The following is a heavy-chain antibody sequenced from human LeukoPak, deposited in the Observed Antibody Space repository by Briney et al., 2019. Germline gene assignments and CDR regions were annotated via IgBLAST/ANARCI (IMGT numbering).Heavy chain of an antibody. Sequence: GGSLRLSCAASGFTFSSYAMHWVRQAPGKGLEWVAVISYDGSNKYYADSVKGRFTISRDNSKNTLYLQMNSLSAEDTAVYYCARDRAGARSYYYYGMDVWGQGTTVTVSS. CDR2: ISYDGSNK. J-gene: IGHJ6*02. V-gene: IGHV3-30-3*01. CDR3: ARDRAGARSYYYYGMDV. D-gene: IGHD6-19*01. CDR1: GFTFSSYA.